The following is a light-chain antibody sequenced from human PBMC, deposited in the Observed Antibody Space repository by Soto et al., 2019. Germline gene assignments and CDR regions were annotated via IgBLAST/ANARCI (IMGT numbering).Light chain of an antibody. V-gene: IGLV2-14*01. CDR1: SSDVGAYDF. CDR3: SSYTSSSTYV. J-gene: IGLJ1*01. Sequence: QSVLTQPASVSGSPGQSITISCTGTSSDVGAYDFVSWYQHYPGKAPKLVTFDVTHRPPGISDRFSGSKSANTASLTISGLQAEDEADYYCSSYTSSSTYVFGTGTKLTVL. CDR2: DVT.